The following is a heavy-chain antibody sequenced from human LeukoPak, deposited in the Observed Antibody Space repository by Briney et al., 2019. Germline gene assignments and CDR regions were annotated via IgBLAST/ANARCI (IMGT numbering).Heavy chain of an antibody. CDR1: GFTFSSYG. J-gene: IGHJ6*03. V-gene: IGHV3-7*01. CDR2: IKQDGSEK. Sequence: GGSLRLSCAASGFTFSSYGMRWVRQAPGKGLEWVAYIKQDGSEKYYVDSVKGRFTISRDNAKNSLYLQINSLRAEDTAEYYCARASWGYCSSTSCYMESERKAYCYIDVWGKENRVTIS. D-gene: IGHD2-2*02. CDR3: ARASWGYCSSTSCYMESERKAYCYIDV.